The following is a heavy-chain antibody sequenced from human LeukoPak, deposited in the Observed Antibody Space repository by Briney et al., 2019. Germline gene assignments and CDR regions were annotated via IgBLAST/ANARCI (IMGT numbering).Heavy chain of an antibody. V-gene: IGHV3-23*01. D-gene: IGHD2-15*01. Sequence: PGGSLRLSCAASGFTFNAYAMTWVRQAPGKGLEWVSTITNSGGTLYADSVKGRFTISRDNSKNTLYLQMNSLRAEDTAVYYCASSVVAAIPWGQGTLSPSPQ. CDR3: ASSVVAAIP. CDR2: ITNSGGT. CDR1: GFTFNAYA. J-gene: IGHJ5*02.